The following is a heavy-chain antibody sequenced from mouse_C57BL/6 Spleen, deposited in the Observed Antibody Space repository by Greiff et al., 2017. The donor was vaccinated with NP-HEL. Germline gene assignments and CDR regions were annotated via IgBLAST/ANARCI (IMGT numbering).Heavy chain of an antibody. CDR2: IYPGSGST. CDR3: AREDDGLSTAWFAY. J-gene: IGHJ3*01. CDR1: GYTFTSYW. D-gene: IGHD2-3*01. V-gene: IGHV1-55*01. Sequence: QVQLQQPGAELVKPGASVKMSCKASGYTFTSYWITWVKQRPGQGLEWIGDIYPGSGSTNYNEKFKSKATLTVDTSSSTAYMQLSSLTSEDSAVYYCAREDDGLSTAWFAYWGQGTLVTVSA.